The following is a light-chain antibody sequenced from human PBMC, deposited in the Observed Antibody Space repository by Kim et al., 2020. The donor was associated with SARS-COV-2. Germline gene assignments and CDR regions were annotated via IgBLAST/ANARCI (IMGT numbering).Light chain of an antibody. CDR3: QAWDSSHVV. Sequence: VSPGKTASITCAGDKLGDKYACWYQQKPGQAPVLVIYQDSKRPAGIPERFSGSNSGNTATLTISGTQAMDEADYYCQAWDSSHVVFGGGTQLTVL. V-gene: IGLV3-1*01. CDR2: QDS. J-gene: IGLJ2*01. CDR1: KLGDKY.